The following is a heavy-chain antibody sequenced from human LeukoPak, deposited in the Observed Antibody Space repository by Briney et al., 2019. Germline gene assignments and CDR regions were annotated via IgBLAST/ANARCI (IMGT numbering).Heavy chain of an antibody. CDR1: GFTFSSYA. CDR3: AKDVYYYVRRGYNP. D-gene: IGHD3-22*01. Sequence: PGGSLRLSCAASGFTFSSYAMSWVRQAPGKGLEWVSAISGSGGSTYYADSVKGRFTISRDNSKNTLYLQMNSLRAEDTAVYYCAKDVYYYVRRGYNPWGQGTLATVPS. J-gene: IGHJ5*02. V-gene: IGHV3-23*01. CDR2: ISGSGGST.